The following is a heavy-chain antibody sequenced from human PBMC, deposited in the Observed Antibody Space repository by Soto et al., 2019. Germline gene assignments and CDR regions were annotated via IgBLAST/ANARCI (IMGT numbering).Heavy chain of an antibody. CDR1: GYTFTSYA. CDR3: ASSYSNYALIDYYFYGMDV. CDR2: INAGNGNT. J-gene: IGHJ6*02. V-gene: IGHV1-3*01. Sequence: ASVKVSCKASGYTFTSYAMHWVRQAPGQRLEWMGWINAGNGNTKYSQKFQGRVTITRDTSASTAYMELSSLRSEDTAVYYCASSYSNYALIDYYFYGMDVCGQETTVTVSS. D-gene: IGHD4-4*01.